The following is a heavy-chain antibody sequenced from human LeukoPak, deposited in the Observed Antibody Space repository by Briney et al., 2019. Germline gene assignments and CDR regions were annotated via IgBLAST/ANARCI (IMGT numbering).Heavy chain of an antibody. CDR3: ARCLGVTPEDYYYYYYGMDV. D-gene: IGHD3-3*01. CDR2: ISAYNGNT. CDR1: GYTFTGYY. J-gene: IGHJ6*02. Sequence: ASVKVSCKASGYTFTGYYMHWVRQAPGQGLEWMGWISAYNGNTNYAQKLQGRVTMTTDTSTSTAYMELRSLGSDDTAVYYCARCLGVTPEDYYYYYYGMDVWGQGTTVTVSS. V-gene: IGHV1-18*04.